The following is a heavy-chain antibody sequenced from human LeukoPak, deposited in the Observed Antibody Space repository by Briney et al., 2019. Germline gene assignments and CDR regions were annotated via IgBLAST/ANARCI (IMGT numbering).Heavy chain of an antibody. J-gene: IGHJ4*02. CDR1: GFTFSSCE. CDR2: ISSSGTAI. CDR3: ARGVQYLNYFDY. D-gene: IGHD3-10*01. V-gene: IGHV3-48*03. Sequence: PGGSLRLSCAASGFTFSSCEMNWVRQAPGKGLEWVSYISSSGTAIYYADSVKGRFTISRDSAKNSLYLEMSSLRAEDTAVYYCARGVQYLNYFDYWGQGTLVTVSS.